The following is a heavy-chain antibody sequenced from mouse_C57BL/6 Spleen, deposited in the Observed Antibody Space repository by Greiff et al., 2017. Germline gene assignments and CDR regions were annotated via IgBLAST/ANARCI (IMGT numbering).Heavy chain of an antibody. Sequence: VQLQQSGAELVRPGTSVKVSCKASGYAFTNYLIEWVKQRPGQGLEWIGVINPGSGGTNYNEKFKGKATLTADKSSSTAYMQLSSLTSEGSAVYFCARSGYYGSSPCWGFDVWGTGTTVTVAS. V-gene: IGHV1-54*01. CDR2: INPGSGGT. CDR1: GYAFTNYL. D-gene: IGHD1-1*01. J-gene: IGHJ1*03. CDR3: ARSGYYGSSPCWGFDV.